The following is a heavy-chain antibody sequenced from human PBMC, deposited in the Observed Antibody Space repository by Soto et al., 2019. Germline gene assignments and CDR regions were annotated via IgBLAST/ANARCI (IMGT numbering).Heavy chain of an antibody. CDR3: ARRRDLGIVVVPAATNFDY. J-gene: IGHJ4*02. D-gene: IGHD2-2*03. Sequence: QVQLQQWGAGLLKPSETLSLTCAVYGGSFSGYYWSWIRQPPGKGLEWIGEINHSGSTNYNPSLKSRVTISVDTSKNQFSLKLSSVTAADTLVYYCARRRDLGIVVVPAATNFDYWGQGTLVTVSS. CDR2: INHSGST. CDR1: GGSFSGYY. V-gene: IGHV4-34*01.